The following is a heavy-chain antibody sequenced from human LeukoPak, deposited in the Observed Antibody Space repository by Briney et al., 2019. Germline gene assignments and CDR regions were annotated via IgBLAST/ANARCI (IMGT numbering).Heavy chain of an antibody. J-gene: IGHJ4*02. V-gene: IGHV3-53*01. D-gene: IGHD6-13*01. CDR1: GFTVSSNY. Sequence: GGSLRLSCAASGFTVSSNYMSWVRQAPGKWREWVSVIYIGGSTYYAHPVKGRFTISRDNYKNTLYIQMNSLRAEDTGVYYCARDNIAAAGILDYWGQGTLVTVSS. CDR3: ARDNIAAAGILDY. CDR2: IYIGGST.